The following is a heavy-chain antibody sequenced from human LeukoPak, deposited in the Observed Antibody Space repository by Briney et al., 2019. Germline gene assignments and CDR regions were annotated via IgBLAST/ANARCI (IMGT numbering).Heavy chain of an antibody. V-gene: IGHV4-39*01. D-gene: IGHD6-19*01. Sequence: SETLSLTCTVSGGSISNSNYYWGWIRQPPGKGLEWIGNIYYTGSTYYNPSLKSRITISVDTSKNQFPLKLSSVTASDRAIYYCARHLASRSSSGWYYVDYWGQGTLVTDSS. CDR1: GGSISNSNYY. CDR2: IYYTGST. J-gene: IGHJ4*02. CDR3: ARHLASRSSSGWYYVDY.